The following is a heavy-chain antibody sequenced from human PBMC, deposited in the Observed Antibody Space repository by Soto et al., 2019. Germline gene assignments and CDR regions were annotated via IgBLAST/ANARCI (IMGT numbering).Heavy chain of an antibody. CDR3: ARPLWRDDYNWGYFDL. J-gene: IGHJ2*01. D-gene: IGHD4-4*01. CDR1: GFTFSSYA. V-gene: IGHV3-30-3*01. Sequence: QVQLVESGGGVVQPGRSLRLSCAASGFTFSSYAMHWVRQAPGKGLEWVAVISYDGSNKYYADSVKGRFTISRDNSKNTLYLRMNSMIAEDTAVYYCARPLWRDDYNWGYFDLWGRCTLVTVSS. CDR2: ISYDGSNK.